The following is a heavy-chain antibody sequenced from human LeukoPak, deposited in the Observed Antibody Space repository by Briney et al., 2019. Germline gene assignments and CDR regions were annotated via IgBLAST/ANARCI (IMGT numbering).Heavy chain of an antibody. Sequence: GGSLRLSCAASGFTFSSYGMHWVRQAPGKGLEWVAVISYDGSNKYYADSVKGRFTISRDNSKNTLYLQMNSLRAEDTAVYFCASGKYRYGDNWFDPWGQGTLVTVSS. J-gene: IGHJ5*02. V-gene: IGHV3-30*03. CDR3: ASGKYRYGDNWFDP. CDR2: ISYDGSNK. D-gene: IGHD5-18*01. CDR1: GFTFSSYG.